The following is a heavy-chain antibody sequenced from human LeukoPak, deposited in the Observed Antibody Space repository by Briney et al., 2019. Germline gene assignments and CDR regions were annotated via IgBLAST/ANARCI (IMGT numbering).Heavy chain of an antibody. CDR2: ISSSSSTI. J-gene: IGHJ5*02. D-gene: IGHD6-19*01. CDR3: ARDPSSGWYLKGWFDP. V-gene: IGHV3-48*04. Sequence: GGSLRLSCAASGFTFSSYSMNWVRQAPGKGLEWVSYISSSSSTIYYADSVKGRFTISRDNAKNSLYLQMNSLRAEDTAVYYCARDPSSGWYLKGWFDPWGQGTLVTVSS. CDR1: GFTFSSYS.